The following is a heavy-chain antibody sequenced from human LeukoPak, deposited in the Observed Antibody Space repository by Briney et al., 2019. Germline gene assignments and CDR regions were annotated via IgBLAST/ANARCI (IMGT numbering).Heavy chain of an antibody. D-gene: IGHD3-22*01. V-gene: IGHV3-30*04. Sequence: GRSLGLSCAASGFTFSSYAMHWVRQAPGKGLEWVAVISYDGSNKYYADSVKGRFTISRDNSKNTLYLQMNSLRAEDTAVYYCARELYYYDSSGSCLGYWGQGTLVTVSS. CDR1: GFTFSSYA. J-gene: IGHJ4*02. CDR2: ISYDGSNK. CDR3: ARELYYYDSSGSCLGY.